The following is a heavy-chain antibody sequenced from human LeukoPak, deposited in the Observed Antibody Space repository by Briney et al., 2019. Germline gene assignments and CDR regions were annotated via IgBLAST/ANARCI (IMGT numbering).Heavy chain of an antibody. CDR3: ARVGGGCSSTSCTSYFNY. CDR2: IYYSGST. D-gene: IGHD2-2*01. CDR1: GGSISSSSYY. V-gene: IGHV4-39*07. J-gene: IGHJ4*02. Sequence: SETLSLTCTVSGGSISSSSYYWGWIRQPPGKGLEWIGSIYYSGSTYYNPSLKSRVTISVDTSKNQFSLKLSCVTAAETGVYYCARVGGGCSSTSCTSYFNYSGQGTLVTVSS.